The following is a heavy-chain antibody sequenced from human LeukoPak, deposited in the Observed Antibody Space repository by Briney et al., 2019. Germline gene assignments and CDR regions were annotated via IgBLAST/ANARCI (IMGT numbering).Heavy chain of an antibody. D-gene: IGHD1-26*01. CDR1: GASVSGSPYY. CDR2: IYSSGST. V-gene: IGHV4-39*01. Sequence: PSETLSLTCTVPGASVSGSPYYWGWIRQPPGKGLEWIGSIYSSGSTYYNASLQSRVTISIETSKNQISLRLNSVTAADTAIYYCAKSGGYGLIDYWGQGTLVTVSS. J-gene: IGHJ4*02. CDR3: AKSGGYGLIDY.